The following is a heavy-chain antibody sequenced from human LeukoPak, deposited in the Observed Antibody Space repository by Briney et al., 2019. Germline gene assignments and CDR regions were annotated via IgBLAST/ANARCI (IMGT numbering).Heavy chain of an antibody. CDR3: ARAPSNSGYNWFDP. J-gene: IGHJ5*02. CDR2: VYNSGDT. Sequence: SETLSLTCTVSGGSTSSDYWSWIRQSPGKGLEWVGYVYNSGDTGKNPSLKSRVTILLDTSKNQCSLKLSSVTAADTAVYYCARAPSNSGYNWFDPWGQGTLVTVSP. D-gene: IGHD2-2*03. V-gene: IGHV4-59*01. CDR1: GGSTSSDY.